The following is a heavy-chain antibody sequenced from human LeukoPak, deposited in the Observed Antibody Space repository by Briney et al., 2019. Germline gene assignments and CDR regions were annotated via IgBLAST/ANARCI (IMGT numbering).Heavy chain of an antibody. V-gene: IGHV3-7*01. Sequence: GGSLRLSCAASGFTVSSNHMTWVRQAPGKGLEWVANIKHDGSEKFYVDSVKGRFTISRDNAKNSLYLQMNSLRAEDTAVYYCARCRDGYKHFDYWGQGILVTVSS. J-gene: IGHJ4*02. CDR1: GFTVSSNH. CDR3: ARCRDGYKHFDY. CDR2: IKHDGSEK. D-gene: IGHD5-24*01.